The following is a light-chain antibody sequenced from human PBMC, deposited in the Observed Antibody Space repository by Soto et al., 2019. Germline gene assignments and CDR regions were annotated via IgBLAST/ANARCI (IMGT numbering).Light chain of an antibody. Sequence: EIVLTQSPGTLSLSPGERATLSCRASQTVSSTYLVWYQQKPGQAPRLLIYGASSRAPGVSDRFSGSGSGTDFTLTISRLEPEYFAVYYCHQCGNSWWTFGQGTKVEIK. CDR2: GAS. V-gene: IGKV3-20*01. CDR3: HQCGNSWWT. J-gene: IGKJ1*01. CDR1: QTVSSTY.